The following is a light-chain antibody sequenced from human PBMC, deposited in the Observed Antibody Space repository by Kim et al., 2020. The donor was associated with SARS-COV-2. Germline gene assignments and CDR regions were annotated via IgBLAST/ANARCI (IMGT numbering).Light chain of an antibody. V-gene: IGKV1-17*01. J-gene: IGKJ5*01. CDR3: LQNNTYPIT. Sequence: ESLGDRHTISFRARQDISIDICCFQHNPVRVPKSLIYGASSLQSVVPSRFSVSGARTEITLTLSRLRPENIATYFCLQNNTYPITFGERTRLEIK. CDR2: GAS. CDR1: QDISID.